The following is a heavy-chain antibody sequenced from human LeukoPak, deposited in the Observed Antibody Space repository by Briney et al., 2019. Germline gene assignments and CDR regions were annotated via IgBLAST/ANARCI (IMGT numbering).Heavy chain of an antibody. CDR2: IYPADSST. CDR3: ARRYYHTTEFDP. CDR1: GYGFSNYW. D-gene: IGHD3-10*01. Sequence: GESLRISCKASGYGFSNYWIGWVRQLPGKGPEWVGFIYPADSSTRYSPSFQGQVTISADKSISTASLQWSSLKASDTAMYYCARRYYHTTEFDPWGQGTPVTVSS. J-gene: IGHJ5*02. V-gene: IGHV5-51*01.